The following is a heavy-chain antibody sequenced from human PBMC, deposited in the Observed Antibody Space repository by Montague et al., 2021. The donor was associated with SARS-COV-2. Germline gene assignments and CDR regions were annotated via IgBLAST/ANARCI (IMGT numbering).Heavy chain of an antibody. Sequence: SLRLSCAASGFNFDGFAMHWVRQGLGKGLEWLSLITWDGRGKYYADSLKGRFSVSRDNAKKFLYLQIDSLRVEDSAWYYCAKGPEDYGGVWYFDYCGQGTLVTVS. CDR3: AKGPEDYGGVWYFDY. V-gene: IGHV3-43D*03. CDR1: GFNFDGFA. CDR2: ITWDGRGK. D-gene: IGHD2-21*02. J-gene: IGHJ4*02.